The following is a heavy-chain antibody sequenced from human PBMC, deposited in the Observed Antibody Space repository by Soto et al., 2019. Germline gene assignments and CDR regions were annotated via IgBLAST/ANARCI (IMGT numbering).Heavy chain of an antibody. CDR3: ARWVEVSLDYFDS. V-gene: IGHV4-30-4*01. CDR1: GGSMSNSYYY. D-gene: IGHD1-1*01. Sequence: SETLSLTCTVSGGSMSNSYYYWSWVRQTPGKGLEWIGRVFHSGRTYYNPSLKGRVGILVDTSRNQFSLNLNSMTVADAAVYYCARWVEVSLDYFDSWGQGIPVTVSS. J-gene: IGHJ4*02. CDR2: VFHSGRT.